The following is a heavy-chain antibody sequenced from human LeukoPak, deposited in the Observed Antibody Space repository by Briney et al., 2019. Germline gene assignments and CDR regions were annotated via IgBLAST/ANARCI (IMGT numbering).Heavy chain of an antibody. Sequence: PSETLSLTCTVSGYSISTGYFWAWIRQPPGKGLEWIGYIYYSGSTYYNPSLKSRVTISVDTSKNQFSLKLSSVTAADTAVYYCATHCSGGSCYSEYDYWGQGTLVTVSS. V-gene: IGHV4-38-2*02. CDR1: GYSISTGYF. CDR2: IYYSGST. J-gene: IGHJ4*02. CDR3: ATHCSGGSCYSEYDY. D-gene: IGHD2-15*01.